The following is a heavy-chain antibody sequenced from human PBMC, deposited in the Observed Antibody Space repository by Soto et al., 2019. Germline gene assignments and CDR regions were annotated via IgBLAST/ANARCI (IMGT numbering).Heavy chain of an antibody. CDR3: AHTRPIGSTFYFVRDGWDFDY. J-gene: IGHJ4*02. CDR1: GFSLSTSGVG. Sequence: QITLKESGPTLVKPTQTLTLTCTFSGFSLSTSGVGVGWIRQPPGKALEWLALIYWDDDKRYSPSLKSRLTITKDTSKNQVVLTMTNMDPVDTATYYCAHTRPIGSTFYFVRDGWDFDYWGQGTLVTVSS. D-gene: IGHD3-9*01. V-gene: IGHV2-5*02. CDR2: IYWDDDK.